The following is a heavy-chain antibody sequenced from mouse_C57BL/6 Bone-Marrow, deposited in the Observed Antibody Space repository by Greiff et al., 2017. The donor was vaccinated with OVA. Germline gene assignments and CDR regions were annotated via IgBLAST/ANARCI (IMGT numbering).Heavy chain of an antibody. CDR2: ICSGGST. CDR1: GFSLTSYG. V-gene: IGHV2-2*01. Sequence: VHLVESGPGLVQPSQSLSITCTVSGFSLTSYGVHWFRQSPGKGLVWLGVICSGGSTDYNAAFISRLSTSKDNSKSQVFFKMNSLQADDTAIYYCATANWDAWFAYWGQGTLVTVSA. D-gene: IGHD4-1*01. CDR3: ATANWDAWFAY. J-gene: IGHJ3*01.